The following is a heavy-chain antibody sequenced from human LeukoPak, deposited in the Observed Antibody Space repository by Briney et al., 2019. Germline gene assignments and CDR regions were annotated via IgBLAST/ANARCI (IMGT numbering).Heavy chain of an antibody. J-gene: IGHJ4*02. V-gene: IGHV4-59*01. CDR3: ARADGYNYPFDY. CDR1: GGSISSYY. D-gene: IGHD5-24*01. Sequence: SETLSLTCTVSGGSISSYYWSWIRQPPGKGLEWIGYIYYSGSTNYNPSLKSRVTISVDTSKNQFSLKLSSVTAADTAVYYCARADGYNYPFDYWGQGTLVTVSS. CDR2: IYYSGST.